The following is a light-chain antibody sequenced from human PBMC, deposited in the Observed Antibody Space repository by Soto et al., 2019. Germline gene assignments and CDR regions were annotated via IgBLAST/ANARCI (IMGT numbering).Light chain of an antibody. V-gene: IGKV3-15*01. Sequence: EIVMTQSPATLSVSPGERATLSCRASQSVSSNLAWYQQKPGQAPRLLIYGASTRATGSPARFSGSGSGTEFTFTISSLQSEDFAVYYCQQYNNWPPSITFGQGTRLEIK. CDR3: QQYNNWPPSIT. CDR2: GAS. CDR1: QSVSSN. J-gene: IGKJ5*01.